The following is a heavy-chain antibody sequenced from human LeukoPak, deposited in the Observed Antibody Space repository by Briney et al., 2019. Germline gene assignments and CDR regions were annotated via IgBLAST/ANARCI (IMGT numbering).Heavy chain of an antibody. J-gene: IGHJ4*02. D-gene: IGHD3-22*01. CDR3: ARYYYDGSGYYPVADY. CDR2: INHSGGT. CDR1: GASFSAYY. Sequence: SETLSLTCAVYGASFSAYYWCWIRQPPGEGLEWIGEINHSGGTNYSPSLKGRVTISVDTSKNQFSLKLTSVTAADTAVYYCARYYYDGSGYYPVADYWGQGTLVTVSS. V-gene: IGHV4-34*01.